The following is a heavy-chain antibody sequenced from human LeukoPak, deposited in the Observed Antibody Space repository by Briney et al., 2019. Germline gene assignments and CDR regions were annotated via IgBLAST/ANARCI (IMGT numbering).Heavy chain of an antibody. CDR2: IRYDGSNK. CDR1: GFTFSSYG. Sequence: PGGSLRLSCAASGFTFSSYGMHWVRQAPGKGLEGVAFIRYDGSNKYYADSVKGRFTISRDNSKNTLYLQMNSLRAEDTAVYYCAKGREGIAAAGIFDYWGQGTLVTVPS. CDR3: AKGREGIAAAGIFDY. V-gene: IGHV3-30*02. J-gene: IGHJ4*02. D-gene: IGHD6-13*01.